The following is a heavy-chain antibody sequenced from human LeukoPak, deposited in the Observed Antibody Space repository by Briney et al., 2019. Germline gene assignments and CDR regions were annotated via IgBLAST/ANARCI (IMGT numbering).Heavy chain of an antibody. V-gene: IGHV3-7*01. CDR2: IKQDGSEK. D-gene: IGHD4-17*01. J-gene: IGHJ4*02. CDR1: GFTFSSYW. Sequence: GGSLRLSCAASGFTFSSYWISWVRQAPGKGLEWVANIKQDGSEKYYVDSVKGRFTISRDSAKNSLYLQMNSLRAEDTAVYYCVREGYGDMTRTFDYWGQGTLVTVSS. CDR3: VREGYGDMTRTFDY.